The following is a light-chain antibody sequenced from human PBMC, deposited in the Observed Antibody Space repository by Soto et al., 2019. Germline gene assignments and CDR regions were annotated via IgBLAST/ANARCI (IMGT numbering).Light chain of an antibody. Sequence: EIVLTQSPGTLSLSPGERATLSCRASQSVSSNYLAWYQQRPGQGTRLLIYGASSRATGIPDRFGGSGSGTDFPLTISRLAPEDFAVYYCQQYGTSPLTFGGGTKVEIK. CDR3: QQYGTSPLT. CDR2: GAS. J-gene: IGKJ4*01. CDR1: QSVSSNY. V-gene: IGKV3-20*01.